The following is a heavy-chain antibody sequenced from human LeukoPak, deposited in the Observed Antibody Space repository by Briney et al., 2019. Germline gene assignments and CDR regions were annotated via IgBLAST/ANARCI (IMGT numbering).Heavy chain of an antibody. V-gene: IGHV1-2*02. J-gene: IGHJ4*01. CDR1: GYTVTGYY. D-gene: IGHD5-24*01. CDR2: INPNSGGT. Sequence: GASVKVSCKASGYTVTGYYMHWVRQAPGQGLEWMGWINPNSGGTNYAQESQGRVTMTRATSNSTAYMDLSRLRSADTAVYYRPRDLSRDGYNLDYYFDYWGHGTLGTAS. CDR3: PRDLSRDGYNLDYYFDY.